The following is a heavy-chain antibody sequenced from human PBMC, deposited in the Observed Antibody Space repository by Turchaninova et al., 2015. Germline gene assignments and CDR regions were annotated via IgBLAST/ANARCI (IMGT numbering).Heavy chain of an antibody. Sequence: QVQLVQAGAEVKKPGASVKVSCKASGNTVINFDINWVREAAGQGLEWMGWMNPKSGNTGFAQKFQGRVTISRDTSINTAYMELSNLRSEDTAVYYCARTAGDLDYWGQGTLVTVSS. CDR1: GNTVINFD. CDR2: MNPKSGNT. J-gene: IGHJ4*02. D-gene: IGHD6-13*01. V-gene: IGHV1-8*03. CDR3: ARTAGDLDY.